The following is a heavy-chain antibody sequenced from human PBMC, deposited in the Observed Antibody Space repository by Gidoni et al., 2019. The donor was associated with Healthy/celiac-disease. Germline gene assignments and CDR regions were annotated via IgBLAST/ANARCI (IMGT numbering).Heavy chain of an antibody. J-gene: IGHJ3*02. D-gene: IGHD2-15*01. V-gene: IGHV3-33*01. CDR1: GFTFSSYG. Sequence: VQLVESGGGVVQPGRSLRLSCAASGFTFSSYGMPWGRQAPGKGLEWGAVIWYDGSNKYYADSVKGRFTITRDNSKNTLYLQKNSLRAEDTAVYYCAREEREGGHEVAFDIWGQGTMVTVSS. CDR2: IWYDGSNK. CDR3: AREEREGGHEVAFDI.